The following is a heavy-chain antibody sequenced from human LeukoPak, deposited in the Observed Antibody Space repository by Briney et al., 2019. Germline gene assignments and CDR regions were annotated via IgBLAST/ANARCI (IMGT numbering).Heavy chain of an antibody. Sequence: SETLSLTCTVSGVSIRTYYWSWIRQPPGKGLEWIGYIYYSGSTKYNPSLKGRRPLTVNQSKNHVSLKLTSVTAADTAVYYCARGVGAKAAFDTWGQGTMVTVSS. CDR3: ARGVGAKAAFDT. D-gene: IGHD1-26*01. V-gene: IGHV4-59*01. CDR2: IYYSGST. CDR1: GVSIRTYY. J-gene: IGHJ3*02.